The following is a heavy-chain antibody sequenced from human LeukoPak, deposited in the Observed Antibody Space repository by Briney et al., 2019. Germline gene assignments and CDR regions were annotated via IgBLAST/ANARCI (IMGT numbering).Heavy chain of an antibody. J-gene: IGHJ6*03. Sequence: ASVKVSCKASGYTFTSYGISWVRQAPGQGLEWMAIINPSGGSTTYAQRFQGRVTLTRDTSTSTVYMELSSLRSEDTAVYYCARGIRNFLVYYYYMDVWGKGTTVTVSS. CDR2: INPSGGST. D-gene: IGHD4-11*01. V-gene: IGHV1-46*01. CDR1: GYTFTSYG. CDR3: ARGIRNFLVYYYYMDV.